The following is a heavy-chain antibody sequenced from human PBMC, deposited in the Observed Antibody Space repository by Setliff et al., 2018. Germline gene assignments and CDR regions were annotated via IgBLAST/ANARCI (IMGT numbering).Heavy chain of an antibody. D-gene: IGHD5-12*01. CDR1: GFTFTDHY. J-gene: IGHJ3*02. V-gene: IGHV1-2*02. Sequence: ASVKVSCKASGFTFTDHYMHWVRQAPGQGLEWMGWINPNSGGTNYAQKFQGRVTMTRDTSISTAYMELSRLRSDDTAVYSCARDLLRLYSGYEGAFDIWGQGTMVT. CDR3: ARDLLRLYSGYEGAFDI. CDR2: INPNSGGT.